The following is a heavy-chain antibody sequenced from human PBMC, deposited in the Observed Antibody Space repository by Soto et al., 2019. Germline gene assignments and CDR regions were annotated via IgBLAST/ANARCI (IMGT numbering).Heavy chain of an antibody. J-gene: IGHJ4*02. Sequence: EVQLVESGGGLVQPGGSLRLSCAASGFTFGSYTMHWVRQAPGKGLEYVSAISTNGDSTFYANSVKGRFTISRDNSKNTLYLQTGSLRAEDMGVYYCAREGMSRPRWVFDYWGQGTLVTASS. CDR3: AREGMSRPRWVFDY. CDR2: ISTNGDST. D-gene: IGHD6-13*01. V-gene: IGHV3-64*01. CDR1: GFTFGSYT.